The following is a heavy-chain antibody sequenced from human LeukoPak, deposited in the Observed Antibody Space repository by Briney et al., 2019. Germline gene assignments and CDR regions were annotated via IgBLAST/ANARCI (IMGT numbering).Heavy chain of an antibody. CDR2: MSTNGRYI. CDR3: ARENSEAFDI. Sequence: GGYLRLSCEASGFTLSTYTMNWVRQAPGKGLEWVSCMSTNGRYIYYADSVKGRFTISRDNTKNSVYLQLNSLRAEDTALYYCARENSEAFDIWGQGTMVTVSS. D-gene: IGHD3-10*01. J-gene: IGHJ3*02. CDR1: GFTLSTYT. V-gene: IGHV3-21*01.